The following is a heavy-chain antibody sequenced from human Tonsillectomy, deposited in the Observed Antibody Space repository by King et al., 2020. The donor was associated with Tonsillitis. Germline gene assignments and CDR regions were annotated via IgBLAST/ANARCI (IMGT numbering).Heavy chain of an antibody. CDR1: GYTFSSYN. D-gene: IGHD6-13*01. Sequence: QLVQSGAEVKKPGASVKVSCKASGYTFSSYNINWVRQAPGQGLEWMGWISAYNGNTNSAQKFQGRVTMTTDTFTSTAYMELRSLRSDDTAVYYCARWGGGGIAGPAVGMDVWGQGTTVTVSS. CDR2: ISAYNGNT. CDR3: ARWGGGGIAGPAVGMDV. V-gene: IGHV1-18*04. J-gene: IGHJ6*02.